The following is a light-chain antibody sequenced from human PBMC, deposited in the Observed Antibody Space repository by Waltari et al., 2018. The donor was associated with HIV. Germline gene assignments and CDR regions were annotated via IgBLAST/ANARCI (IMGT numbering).Light chain of an antibody. CDR3: ATWDDGLSAPV. Sequence: QSVLTQPPSASGTPGQRVTISCSGSNSNIGNNDVYWYQQLPGTAPRLLIRENRQRPSGVPDRFSGSRSGTSASLDISGLRSDDEVIYHCATWDDGLSAPVFGGGTSLAVL. V-gene: IGLV1-47*01. CDR1: NSNIGNND. J-gene: IGLJ3*02. CDR2: ENR.